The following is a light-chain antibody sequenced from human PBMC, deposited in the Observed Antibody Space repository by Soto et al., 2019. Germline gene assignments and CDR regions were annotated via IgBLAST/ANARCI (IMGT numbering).Light chain of an antibody. J-gene: IGKJ4*01. CDR3: QQFATSPLT. V-gene: IGKV3-20*01. CDR1: QSLSSSY. CDR2: GAS. Sequence: ENVLTQSPGTLSLSPGERATLSCRASQSLSSSYLAWYQQKPGQAPRLLIYGASSRATGIPDRFSGSGYGTDFTLTISRLEPEDFAVYYCQQFATSPLTFGGGTKVDI.